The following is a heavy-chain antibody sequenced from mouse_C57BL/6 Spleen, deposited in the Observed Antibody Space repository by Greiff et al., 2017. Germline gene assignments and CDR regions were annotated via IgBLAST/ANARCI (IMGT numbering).Heavy chain of an antibody. J-gene: IGHJ2*01. V-gene: IGHV1-50*01. D-gene: IGHD1-1*01. CDR3: ARLRSFDY. CDR1: GYTFTSYW. Sequence: VKLQQPGAELVKPGASVKLSCKASGYTFTSYWMQWVKQRPGQGLEWIGEIDPSDSYTNYNQKFKGKATFTVDTSSITAYMQLSSLTSAHSSVYYCARLRSFDYWGQGTTLTVSS. CDR2: IDPSDSYT.